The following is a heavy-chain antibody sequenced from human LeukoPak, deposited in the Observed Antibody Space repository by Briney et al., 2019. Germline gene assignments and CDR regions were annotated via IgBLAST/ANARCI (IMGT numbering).Heavy chain of an antibody. V-gene: IGHV3-48*03. CDR2: ISSSGDTI. CDR3: AARFDY. J-gene: IGHJ4*02. Sequence: GGSLRLSCAASGFTFSSYEMNWVRQAPGKGLEWVSSISSSGDTIYYADSVQGRFTISRDNAKNSLYLQMNSLRTEDTAVYYCAARFDYWGQGTLVTVSS. CDR1: GFTFSSYE.